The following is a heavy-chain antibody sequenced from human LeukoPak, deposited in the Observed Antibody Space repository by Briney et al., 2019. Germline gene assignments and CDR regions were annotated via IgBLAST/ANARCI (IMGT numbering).Heavy chain of an antibody. CDR1: GYTFNSYG. Sequence: GSSVKVSCKASGYTFNSYGISWVRQAPGQGLEWMGWISAYIGYTKYAQNLQGRVTINTDTSTSTAYMELRSLRSDDTALYYCTRKPPIEEVRGIFIPYFAWWGGGPLLTLSS. D-gene: IGHD3-10*01. CDR3: TRKPPIEEVRGIFIPYFAW. J-gene: IGHJ4*02. CDR2: ISAYIGYT. V-gene: IGHV1-18*01.